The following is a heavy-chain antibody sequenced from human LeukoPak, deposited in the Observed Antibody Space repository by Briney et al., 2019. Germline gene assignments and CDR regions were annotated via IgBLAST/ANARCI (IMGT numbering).Heavy chain of an antibody. CDR1: GFTFSDYY. CDR2: IYHRGDT. V-gene: IGHV4-31*02. J-gene: IGHJ4*02. Sequence: LRLSCAASGFTFSDYYMSWIRQHPERGLEWIGYIYHRGDTYYNPSLRSRISVSIDTSKNQFSLKLSSVTAADTAVYYCATSAGEWELLRGADFFEYWGRGILVTVSS. CDR3: ATSAGEWELLRGADFFEY. D-gene: IGHD1-26*01.